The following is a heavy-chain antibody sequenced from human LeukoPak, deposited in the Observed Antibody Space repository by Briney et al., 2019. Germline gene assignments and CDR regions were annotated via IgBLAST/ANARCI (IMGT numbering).Heavy chain of an antibody. CDR2: INHSGNT. D-gene: IGHD3-10*01. CDR1: GGSFSGYY. Sequence: SETLSLTCGVSGGSFSGYYWNWIRQSPEKGLEWVGEINHSGNTRYNPSLRSRITMSVDTSRNHFSLKLSSVTAADTAVYYCARDGLNTMVRGKIHYNYMDVWGKGTTVSISS. CDR3: ARDGLNTMVRGKIHYNYMDV. J-gene: IGHJ6*03. V-gene: IGHV4-34*01.